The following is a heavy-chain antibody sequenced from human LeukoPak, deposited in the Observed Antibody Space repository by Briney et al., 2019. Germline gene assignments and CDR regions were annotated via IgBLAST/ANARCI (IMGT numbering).Heavy chain of an antibody. D-gene: IGHD6-19*01. Sequence: PSETLSLTCTVSGGSISSYYWCWIRQPPGRGLEWLGYIYYSGSTNYNPSLKSRVTISVDTSKNQFSLKLSSVTAADTAVYYCAGGEWLVLRDLYYFDYWGRGTLVTVSS. CDR1: GGSISSYY. V-gene: IGHV4-59*01. CDR2: IYYSGST. CDR3: AGGEWLVLRDLYYFDY. J-gene: IGHJ4*02.